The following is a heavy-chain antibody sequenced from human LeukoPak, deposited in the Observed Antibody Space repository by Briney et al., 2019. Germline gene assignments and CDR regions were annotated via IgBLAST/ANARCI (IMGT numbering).Heavy chain of an antibody. Sequence: ASVKVSCKASGYTFTGYYMHWVRQAPGQGLEWMGRINPNSAGTNYAQKFQGRVTMTKDTSISTAYMELSRLRSDDTAVYYCARAGLVIQPYYYYYMDVWGKGTTVTVSS. CDR3: ARAGLVIQPYYYYYMDV. V-gene: IGHV1-2*06. J-gene: IGHJ6*03. D-gene: IGHD3/OR15-3a*01. CDR1: GYTFTGYY. CDR2: INPNSAGT.